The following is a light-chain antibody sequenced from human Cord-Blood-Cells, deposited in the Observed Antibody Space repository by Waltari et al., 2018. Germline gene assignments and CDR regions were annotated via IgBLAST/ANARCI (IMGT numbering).Light chain of an antibody. CDR2: AAS. CDR3: QQSYSTPR. J-gene: IGKJ1*01. V-gene: IGKV1-39*01. CDR1: QRISSY. Sequence: DIQMTQSPSSLSAYVGDRVTITCRASQRISSYLNWYQQKPGKSPKLLIYAASSLQSGVPSRFRGIGSGTDFTLSIISLQPEDFATYYCQQSYSTPRFVQWTKVEI.